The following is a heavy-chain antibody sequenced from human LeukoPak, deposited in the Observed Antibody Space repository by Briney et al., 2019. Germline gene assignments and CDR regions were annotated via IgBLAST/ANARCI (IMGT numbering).Heavy chain of an antibody. CDR2: INHSGST. Sequence: SEILSLTCAVYGGSFSGYYWSWIRQPPGKGLEWIGEINHSGSTNYNPSLKSRVTISVDTSKNQFSLKLSSVTAADTAVYYCASLWGIAAAGTRRWSDPWGQGTLVTVSS. V-gene: IGHV4-34*01. J-gene: IGHJ5*02. CDR1: GGSFSGYY. CDR3: ASLWGIAAAGTRRWSDP. D-gene: IGHD6-13*01.